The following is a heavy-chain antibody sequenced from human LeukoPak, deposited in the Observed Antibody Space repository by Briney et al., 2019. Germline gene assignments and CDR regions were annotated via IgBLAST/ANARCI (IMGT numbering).Heavy chain of an antibody. D-gene: IGHD6-6*01. CDR3: ARSPRYTAARRGINWYYFDY. CDR2: IYHSGST. V-gene: IGHV4-30-2*01. Sequence: ASETLSLTCTVSGGSISSGGYYWSWIRQPPGKGLEWIGYIYHSGSTYYNPSLKSRVTISVDRSKNQFSLKLSSVTAADTAVYYCARSPRYTAARRGINWYYFDYWGQGTLVTVSS. J-gene: IGHJ4*02. CDR1: GGSISSGGYY.